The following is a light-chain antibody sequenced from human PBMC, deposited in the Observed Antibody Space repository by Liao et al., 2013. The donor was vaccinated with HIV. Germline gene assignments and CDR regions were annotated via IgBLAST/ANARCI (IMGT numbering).Light chain of an antibody. V-gene: IGLV3-21*01. CDR2: SDS. J-gene: IGLJ2*01. Sequence: SYVMTQPPSVSVAPGKTARITCGGNNIGSKSVHWYQQKPGQAPVLVIYSDSDRPSGIPERFSGSNSGNTATLTISRVEAGDEADYYCQVWDSSSDHPYVVFGGGTKLTVL. CDR1: NIGSKS. CDR3: QVWDSSSDHPYVV.